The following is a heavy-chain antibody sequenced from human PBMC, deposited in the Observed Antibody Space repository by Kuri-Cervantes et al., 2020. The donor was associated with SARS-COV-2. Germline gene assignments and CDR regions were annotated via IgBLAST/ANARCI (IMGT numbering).Heavy chain of an antibody. CDR2: IYYSGST. CDR3: ARGAGGWTISNFDY. J-gene: IGHJ4*02. D-gene: IGHD3-9*01. Sequence: SETLSLTCAVSGGSISSSSYYWGWIRQPPGKGLEWIGSIYYSGSTYYNPSLKSRVTIPVDTSKNQFSLKLSSVTAADTAVYYCARGAGGWTISNFDYWGQGTLVTVSS. V-gene: IGHV4-39*01. CDR1: GGSISSSSYY.